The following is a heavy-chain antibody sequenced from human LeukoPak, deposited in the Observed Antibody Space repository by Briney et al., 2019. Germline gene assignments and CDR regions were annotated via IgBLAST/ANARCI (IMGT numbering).Heavy chain of an antibody. CDR1: GFTFSSYA. Sequence: GGSLRLSCAASGFTFSSYAMSWIRQAPGKGLEWVSYISSSGSIIYNADSVKGRFTVSRDNAKNSLYLQMNSLRAEDTAVYYCARDLFCPDYWGQGTLVTVSS. CDR3: ARDLFCPDY. CDR2: ISSSGSII. J-gene: IGHJ4*02. D-gene: IGHD3-9*01. V-gene: IGHV3-11*04.